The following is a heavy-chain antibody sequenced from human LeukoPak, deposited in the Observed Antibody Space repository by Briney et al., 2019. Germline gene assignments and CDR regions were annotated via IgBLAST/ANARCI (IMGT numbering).Heavy chain of an antibody. D-gene: IGHD6-19*01. CDR1: GGSISSSY. CDR3: ARTGIAVAGNMYYFDY. J-gene: IGHJ4*02. V-gene: IGHV4-39*01. CDR2: IYYSGST. Sequence: PSETLSLTCTVSGGSISSSYWSWIRQPPGKGLEWIGSIYYSGSTYYNPSLKSRVTISVDTSKTQLSLKLSSVTAADTAVYYCARTGIAVAGNMYYFDYWGQGTLVTVSS.